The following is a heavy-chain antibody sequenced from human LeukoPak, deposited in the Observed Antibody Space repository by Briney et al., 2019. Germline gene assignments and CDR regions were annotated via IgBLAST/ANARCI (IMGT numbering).Heavy chain of an antibody. V-gene: IGHV3-23*01. CDR1: GFTFSSYA. CDR3: AKDRSGGNSVIFSEYFQH. Sequence: GGSLRLSCAASGFTFSSYAMSWVRQAPGKGLEWVSAISGSGGSTYYADSVKGRFSISRDNSKNTLYLQMNSLRAEDTAVYYCAKDRSGGNSVIFSEYFQHWGQGTLVTVSS. D-gene: IGHD4-23*01. CDR2: ISGSGGST. J-gene: IGHJ1*01.